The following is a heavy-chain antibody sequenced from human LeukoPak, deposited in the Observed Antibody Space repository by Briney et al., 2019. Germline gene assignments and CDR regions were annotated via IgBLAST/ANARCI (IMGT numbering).Heavy chain of an antibody. CDR1: GYSFTSYW. J-gene: IGHJ4*02. V-gene: IGHV5-51*01. D-gene: IGHD3-10*01. CDR2: IYPDDSDT. Sequence: GESLKISCKASGYSFTSYWIAWVRQMPGKGLECMGTIYPDDSDTRYRPSFQGQVTISADKSITTAYLQWNSLKASDTAMYYCVTERVREVVRRPYWGQGTLVTVSS. CDR3: VTERVREVVRRPY.